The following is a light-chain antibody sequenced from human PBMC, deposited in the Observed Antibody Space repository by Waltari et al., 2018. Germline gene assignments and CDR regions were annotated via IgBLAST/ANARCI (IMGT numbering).Light chain of an antibody. CDR3: SSYAGSTTLVI. V-gene: IGLV2-23*02. J-gene: IGLJ2*01. CDR2: EVT. CDR1: STDVGSYNL. Sequence: SALTQPASVSGSPGQSITIPCTGTSTDVGSYNLVSWYQQYPGKAPTLMIYEVTKRPSGVSSRFSGSKSGNTASLTISGLQAEDVADYYCSSYAGSTTLVIFGGGTKLTV.